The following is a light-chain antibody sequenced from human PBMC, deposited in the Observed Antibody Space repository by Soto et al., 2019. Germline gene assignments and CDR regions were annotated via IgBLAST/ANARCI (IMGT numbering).Light chain of an antibody. CDR1: QGISNW. CDR3: QQANSIPLT. V-gene: IGKV1-12*01. Sequence: DIQMTQSPSSVSASVGDRVTITCRARQGISNWLAWYQQKPGQAPKLLIYAASSLQSGVSSRFSGSGSGTDFTLTISSLQPEDSATYYCQQANSIPLTFGGGTKVEIK. J-gene: IGKJ4*01. CDR2: AAS.